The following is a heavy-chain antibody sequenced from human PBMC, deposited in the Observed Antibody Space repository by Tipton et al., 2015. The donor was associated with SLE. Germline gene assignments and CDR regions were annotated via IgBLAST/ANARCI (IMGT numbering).Heavy chain of an antibody. J-gene: IGHJ3*02. D-gene: IGHD1-26*01. CDR2: IYHSGST. Sequence: LRLSCAVSGGSISSGGYSWSWIRQPPGKGLEWIGYIYHSGSTYYNPSLKSRVTISVDRSKNQFSLKLSSVTAADTAVYYCAREYSGSYWSAFDIWGQGKMVTVSS. CDR1: GGSISSGGYS. V-gene: IGHV4-30-2*01. CDR3: AREYSGSYWSAFDI.